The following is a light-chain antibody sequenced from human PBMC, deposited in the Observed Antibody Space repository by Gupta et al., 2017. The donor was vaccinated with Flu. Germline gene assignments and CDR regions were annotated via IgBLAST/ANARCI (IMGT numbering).Light chain of an antibody. V-gene: IGKV1-39*01. CDR1: QSISSY. CDR3: QQRDSTPLT. Sequence: DIQMTESPSSLSASVGDRVTITCRARQSISSYLNWYQQKPGKAPKLLIYAASSLQSGVPSRFSGSGSGTDFTLTISRLQPEDFATYYCQQRDSTPLTFGQGTKMDIK. J-gene: IGKJ2*01. CDR2: AAS.